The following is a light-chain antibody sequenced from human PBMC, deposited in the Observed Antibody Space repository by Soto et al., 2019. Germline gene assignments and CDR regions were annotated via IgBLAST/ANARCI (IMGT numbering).Light chain of an antibody. V-gene: IGLV7-46*01. CDR2: DTN. J-gene: IGLJ2*01. CDR3: LLAYTGARV. CDR1: TGAVTSDHF. Sequence: QAVVTQEPSLTVSPGGTVTLTCGSSTGAVTSDHFPFWFQQKPGQAPRALIDDTNTKHSWTPARFSGSLLGGKAALTLSGAQPEDEADYYCLLAYTGARVFCGGTKLTVL.